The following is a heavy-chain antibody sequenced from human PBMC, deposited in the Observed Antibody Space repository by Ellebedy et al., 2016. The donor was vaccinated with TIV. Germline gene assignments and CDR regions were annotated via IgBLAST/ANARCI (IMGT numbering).Heavy chain of an antibody. Sequence: GESLKISCAASGFTFSNYEMNWVRQAPGKGLEWLSYISSSGSYIYYADSVKGQFTISRDNAKNSLYLQMNSLRAEDTAVYYCARDRRSGSPYNYYYGMDVWGQGTAVTVSS. CDR1: GFTFSNYE. CDR3: ARDRRSGSPYNYYYGMDV. CDR2: ISSSGSYI. V-gene: IGHV3-48*03. J-gene: IGHJ6*02. D-gene: IGHD1-26*01.